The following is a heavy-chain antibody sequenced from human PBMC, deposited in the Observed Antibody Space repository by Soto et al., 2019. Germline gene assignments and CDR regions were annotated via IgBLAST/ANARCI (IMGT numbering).Heavy chain of an antibody. CDR1: GYTFTGYY. CDR3: ARVVRWLLSQGEFDS. D-gene: IGHD5-12*01. V-gene: IGHV1-2*02. Sequence: GASVKVSCKASGYTFTGYYMHWVRQAPGQGLEWMGWINPNSGGTNYAQKFQGRVTMTRDTSISTAYMELSRLRSDDTAVYYCARVVRWLLSQGEFDSWGHGTLATVSS. CDR2: INPNSGGT. J-gene: IGHJ5*01.